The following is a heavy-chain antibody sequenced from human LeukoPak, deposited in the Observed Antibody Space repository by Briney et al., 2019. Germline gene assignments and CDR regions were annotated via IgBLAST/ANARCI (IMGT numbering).Heavy chain of an antibody. CDR2: INTYTGNP. CDR3: ARETYSSSGSTYYYGMDV. V-gene: IGHV7-4-1*02. J-gene: IGHJ6*02. Sequence: ASVKVSCKASGYTFTSSGINWVRQAPGQGLEWMGWINTYTGNPTYAQGFTGRFVLSLDTSVSTAYLQISSLQAEDTAVYYRARETYSSSGSTYYYGMDVWGQGTTVTVSS. D-gene: IGHD6-19*01. CDR1: GYTFTSSG.